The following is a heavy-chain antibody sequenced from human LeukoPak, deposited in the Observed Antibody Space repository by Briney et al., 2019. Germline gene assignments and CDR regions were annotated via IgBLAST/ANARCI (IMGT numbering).Heavy chain of an antibody. V-gene: IGHV4-4*07. Sequence: PSETLSLTCTLSGASISSYFWSWIRQPPGKGLEWIGRIHTSGSVNSNPSLKSRVTMSLDTSKNQFSLKLRSVTAAHTAVYYCARWSGDYSFDYWGQGTLVTVSS. D-gene: IGHD3-3*01. J-gene: IGHJ4*02. CDR3: ARWSGDYSFDY. CDR1: GASISSYF. CDR2: IHTSGSV.